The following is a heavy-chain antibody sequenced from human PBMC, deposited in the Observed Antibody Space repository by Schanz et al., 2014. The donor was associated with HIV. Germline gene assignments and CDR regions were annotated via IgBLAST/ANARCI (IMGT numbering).Heavy chain of an antibody. Sequence: EVQLVESGGRLVQPGGSLRLSCVASGFTFSSYSMNWVRQAPGKGLEWVSYISISSTTIYYADSVKGRFTISRDNAKNSLFLQMNSLRDEDTAVYYCARSEWVDQKWGQGTLVTVSS. CDR3: ARSEWVDQK. J-gene: IGHJ4*02. CDR2: ISISSTTI. D-gene: IGHD6-19*01. V-gene: IGHV3-48*02. CDR1: GFTFSSYS.